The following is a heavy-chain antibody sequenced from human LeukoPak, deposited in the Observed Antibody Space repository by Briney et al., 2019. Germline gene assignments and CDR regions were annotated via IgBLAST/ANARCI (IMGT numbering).Heavy chain of an antibody. CDR2: INGGGGAT. CDR1: GFTFSSYG. Sequence: TGGSLRLSCAVSGFTFSSYGMHWVRQAPGKGLEWLSTINGGGGATYYADSVTGRFTISSDASQNTLYLQMNSLRTEDTAVYYCAKANPTPRGVNFDYWGQGTLVTVSS. CDR3: AKANPTPRGVNFDY. J-gene: IGHJ4*02. D-gene: IGHD3-10*01. V-gene: IGHV3-23*01.